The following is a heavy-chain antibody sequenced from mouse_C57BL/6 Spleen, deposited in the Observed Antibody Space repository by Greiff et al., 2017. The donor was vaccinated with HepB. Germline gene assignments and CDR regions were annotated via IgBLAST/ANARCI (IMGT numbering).Heavy chain of an antibody. D-gene: IGHD1-1*01. J-gene: IGHJ4*01. CDR2: IWSDGST. V-gene: IGHV2-6-1*01. CDR3: ARHNGNRDAMDY. Sequence: QVQLKESGPGLVAPSQSLSITCTVSGFSLTSYGVHWVRQPPGQGLEWLVVIWSDGSTTYNSALKSRLSISKDNSKSQVFLKMNSLQTDDTAMYYCARHNGNRDAMDYWGQGTSVTVSS. CDR1: GFSLTSYG.